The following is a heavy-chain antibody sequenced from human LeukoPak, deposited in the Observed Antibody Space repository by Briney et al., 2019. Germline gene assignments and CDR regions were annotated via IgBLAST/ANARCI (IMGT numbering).Heavy chain of an antibody. CDR1: GGTFSSYA. V-gene: IGHV1-18*01. D-gene: IGHD3-22*01. Sequence: EASVKVSCKASGGTFSSYAISWVRQAPGQGLEWMGWISAYKGNLEYAQKFQGRVSMTTDTSTTTAYMDLRSLRSDDTAVYYCVRDGPGYYESNGYDYWGQGTLVTVSS. CDR3: VRDGPGYYESNGYDY. J-gene: IGHJ4*02. CDR2: ISAYKGNL.